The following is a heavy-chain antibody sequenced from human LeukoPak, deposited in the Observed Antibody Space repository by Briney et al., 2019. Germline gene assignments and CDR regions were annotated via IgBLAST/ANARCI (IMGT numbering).Heavy chain of an antibody. D-gene: IGHD4-17*01. V-gene: IGHV3-11*01. J-gene: IGHJ4*02. CDR3: ARVYGDYFDY. CDR1: GYTFSDYY. CDR2: ITTSHTTV. Sequence: PGRSLRLSCGVSGYTFSDYYMSWIRQAPGKGLEWISYITTSHTTVYYADSVKGRFTISRDNAKKSLSLEMNSLRAEDTAVYYCARVYGDYFDYWGQGTLVTVSS.